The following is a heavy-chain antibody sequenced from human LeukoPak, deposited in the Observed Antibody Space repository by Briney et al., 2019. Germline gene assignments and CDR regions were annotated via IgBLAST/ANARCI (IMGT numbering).Heavy chain of an antibody. J-gene: IGHJ4*02. CDR3: AKGQYSSGWYSHFDY. CDR2: ISGSGSTI. V-gene: IGHV3-48*03. D-gene: IGHD6-19*01. CDR1: GFTFSSYE. Sequence: GGSLRLSCAASGFTFSSYEMNWVRQAPGKGLEWVSYISGSGSTIYYADSVKGRFTISRDNAKNSLYLQMNSLRAEDTAVYYCAKGQYSSGWYSHFDYWGQGTLVTVSS.